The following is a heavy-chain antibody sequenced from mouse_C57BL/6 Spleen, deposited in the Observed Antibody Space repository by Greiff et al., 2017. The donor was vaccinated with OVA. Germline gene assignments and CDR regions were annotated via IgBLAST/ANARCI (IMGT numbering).Heavy chain of an antibody. Sequence: VKLMESGPGLVAPSQSLSITCTVSGFSLTSYAISWVRQPPGKGLEWLGVIWTGGGTNYNSALKSRLSISKDNSKSQVFLKMNSLQTDDTARYYCARNRYGSSYGYFDVWGTGTTVTVSS. V-gene: IGHV2-9-1*01. CDR2: IWTGGGT. CDR3: ARNRYGSSYGYFDV. J-gene: IGHJ1*03. CDR1: GFSLTSYA. D-gene: IGHD1-1*01.